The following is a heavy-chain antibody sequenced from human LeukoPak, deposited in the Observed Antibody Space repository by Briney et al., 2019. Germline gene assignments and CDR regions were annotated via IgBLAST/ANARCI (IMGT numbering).Heavy chain of an antibody. CDR2: IYYSGST. V-gene: IGHV4-30-4*01. CDR3: ARDYGDHRVDY. CDR1: GGSISSGDYY. J-gene: IGHJ4*02. Sequence: SETLSLTCTVSGGSISSGDYYWSWIRQPPGKGLEWIGYIYYSGSTYYNPSLKSRVTISVDTSKKQFALKLSSVTAADTAVYYCARDYGDHRVDYWGRGTLVTVSS. D-gene: IGHD4-17*01.